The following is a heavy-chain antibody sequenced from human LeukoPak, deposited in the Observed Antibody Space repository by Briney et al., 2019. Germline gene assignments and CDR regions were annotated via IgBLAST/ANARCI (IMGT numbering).Heavy chain of an antibody. CDR3: AREGMATDY. CDR1: GGSVSSGSYY. V-gene: IGHV4-61*01. J-gene: IGHJ4*02. CDR2: IYYSGST. D-gene: IGHD5-24*01. Sequence: SETLSLTCTVSGGSVSSGSYYWSWIRQPPGKGLEWIGYIYYSGSTNYNPSLKSRVTISVDTSKNQFSLKLSSVTAADTAVYYCAREGMATDYWGQGTLVTVSS.